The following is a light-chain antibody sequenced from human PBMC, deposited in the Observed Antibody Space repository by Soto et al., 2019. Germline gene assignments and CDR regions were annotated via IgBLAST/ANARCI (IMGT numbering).Light chain of an antibody. CDR2: EVT. CDR3: SSYTSIGTVV. Sequence: QSALTQSASVSGSPGQSITISCTGTSSDVGGYNFVSWYQQHPGKAPKIMIFEVTNRPSGVSHRFSGSKSGNTASLTISGLQFGDEADYYCSSYTSIGTVVFGGGTKLTVL. J-gene: IGLJ2*01. CDR1: SSDVGGYNF. V-gene: IGLV2-14*01.